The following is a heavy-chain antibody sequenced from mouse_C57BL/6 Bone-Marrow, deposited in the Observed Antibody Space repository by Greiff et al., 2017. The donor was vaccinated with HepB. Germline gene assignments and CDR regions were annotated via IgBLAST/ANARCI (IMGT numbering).Heavy chain of an antibody. Sequence: EVHLVESGGGLVKPGGSLKLSCAASGFTFSDYGMHWVRQAPEKGLEWVAYISSGSSTIYYADTVNGRFTISRDNAKTTLFLQMTSLRSEDTAMYYCARRAVVATRYFDVWGTGTTVTVSS. J-gene: IGHJ1*03. CDR2: ISSGSSTI. D-gene: IGHD1-1*01. V-gene: IGHV5-17*01. CDR3: ARRAVVATRYFDV. CDR1: GFTFSDYG.